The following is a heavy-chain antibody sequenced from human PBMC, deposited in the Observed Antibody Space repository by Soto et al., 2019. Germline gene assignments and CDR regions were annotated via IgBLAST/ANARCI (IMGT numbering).Heavy chain of an antibody. CDR1: VFTFSSYG. J-gene: IGHJ5*02. CDR2: IKSDGSST. V-gene: IGHV3-74*01. CDR3: ARSDWFDP. Sequence: GGSLRLSCAASVFTFSSYGMHWVRQAPGKGLVWVSRIKSDGSSTSYADSVKGRFTISRDNAKNTLYLQMNSLRVEDTAVYYCARSDWFDPWGQGTLVTVSS.